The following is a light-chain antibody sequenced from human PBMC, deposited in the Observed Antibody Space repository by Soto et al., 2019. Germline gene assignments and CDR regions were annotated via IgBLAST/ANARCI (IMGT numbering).Light chain of an antibody. CDR2: DVS. CDR3: SSYTSSSTLYV. CDR1: SSDVGAYNY. Sequence: QSALTQPASVSGSPGQSITISCTGTSSDVGAYNYVSWYQQPPGKAPKLVIYDVSNRPSGVSNRFSGSKSGNTASLTISGLQAEDEADYYCSSYTSSSTLYVFGTGTKLTVL. J-gene: IGLJ1*01. V-gene: IGLV2-14*01.